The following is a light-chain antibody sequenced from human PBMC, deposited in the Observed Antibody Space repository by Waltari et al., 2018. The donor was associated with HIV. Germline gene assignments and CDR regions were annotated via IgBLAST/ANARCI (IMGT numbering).Light chain of an antibody. V-gene: IGKV3D-15*01. Sequence: DILLTQSPATISVSPGGRVTVSCSTSQNVDDKLAWSQHKPGQSPRLLIYHYSVRAAGLPTMFGGASSSTNFTLTITSLQSEDFALYFCQQYHHWPPFTFGGGSRVELK. CDR3: QQYHHWPPFT. J-gene: IGKJ4*01. CDR1: QNVDDK. CDR2: HYS.